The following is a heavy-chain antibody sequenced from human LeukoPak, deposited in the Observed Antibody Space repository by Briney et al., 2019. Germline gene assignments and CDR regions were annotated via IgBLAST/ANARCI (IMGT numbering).Heavy chain of an antibody. CDR3: ASVTYTSFDDFDH. CDR1: GYTFTGYY. CDR2: INPNSGGT. J-gene: IGHJ4*02. Sequence: ASVKVSCKASGYTFTGYYMHWVRQAPGQGLEWMGWINPNSGGTNYAQKFQGWVTMTRDTSISTAYMELRSLRSDDTAVYYCASVTYTSFDDFDHWGQGTLVTVSS. V-gene: IGHV1-2*04. D-gene: IGHD2-2*01.